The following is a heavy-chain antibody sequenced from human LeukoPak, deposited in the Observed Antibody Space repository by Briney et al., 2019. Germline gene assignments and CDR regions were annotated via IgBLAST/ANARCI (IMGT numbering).Heavy chain of an antibody. CDR1: GFRFDDYC. CDR3: VKKLDREWDY. Sequence: GGSLRLSCSASGFRFDDYCMDWVRQAARKVLELVSLISADGGSAHYADSVKGRFTISRDNSKKPLYVQMNSLRSEETAFYYCVKKLDREWDYWGQGTLVTVSS. J-gene: IGHJ4*02. V-gene: IGHV3-43*02. CDR2: ISADGGSA. D-gene: IGHD1-26*01.